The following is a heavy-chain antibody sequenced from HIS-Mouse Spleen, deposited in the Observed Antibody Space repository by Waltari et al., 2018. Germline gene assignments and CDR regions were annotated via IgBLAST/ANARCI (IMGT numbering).Heavy chain of an antibody. J-gene: IGHJ2*01. V-gene: IGHV4-39*07. Sequence: QLQLQESGPGLVKPSETLSLTCTVSGGSISSSSYYWGWIRQPPGKGREWIGSIYYSGGTYNNPSLKSRVTISVDTSKTQFSLKLSPVTAADTAVYYCAREIPYSSSWYDWYFDLWGRGTLVTVSS. D-gene: IGHD6-13*01. CDR2: IYYSGGT. CDR3: AREIPYSSSWYDWYFDL. CDR1: GGSISSSSYY.